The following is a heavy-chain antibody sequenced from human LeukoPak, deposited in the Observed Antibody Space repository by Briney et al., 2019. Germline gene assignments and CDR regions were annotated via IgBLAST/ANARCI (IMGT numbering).Heavy chain of an antibody. V-gene: IGHV3-30*02. Sequence: GGSLRLSCAASGFTFSTYGLHWVRQAPCKGLEWVTFIRYDGNYKYYADSVKGRFTISRDNSKNTLYLQMNSLRADDTAVYYCAKAAEWLRSPFDYWGQGTLVTVSS. CDR2: IRYDGNYK. CDR1: GFTFSTYG. D-gene: IGHD5-12*01. CDR3: AKAAEWLRSPFDY. J-gene: IGHJ4*02.